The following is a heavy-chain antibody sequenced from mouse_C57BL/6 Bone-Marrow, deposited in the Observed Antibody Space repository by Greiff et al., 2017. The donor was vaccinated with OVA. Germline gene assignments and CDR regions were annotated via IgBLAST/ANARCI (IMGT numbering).Heavy chain of an antibody. V-gene: IGHV1-53*01. D-gene: IGHD1-1*01. CDR3: AALLLPFDY. CDR1: FYTFTSYW. J-gene: IGHJ2*01. CDR2: INPSNGGT. Sequence: QVQLQQPGTELVKPGASGRRAWKASFYTFTSYWMHWVKQRPGQGLEWIGNINPSNGGTNYNEKFKSKATLTVDKSSSTAYMQLSSLTSEDSAVYYCAALLLPFDYWGQGTTLTVSS.